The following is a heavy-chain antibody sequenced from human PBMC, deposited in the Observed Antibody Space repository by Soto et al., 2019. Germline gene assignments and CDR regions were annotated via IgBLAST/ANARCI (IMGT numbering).Heavy chain of an antibody. Sequence: QVQLVESGGGVVQPGRSLRLSCAASGFTFSSYAMHWVRQAPGKGLEWVAVISYDGSNKYYADSVKGRFTISRDNSKNTLYLQMNSLRAEDPAVYYCARVSQSDTVMVMAAFDIWGQGTMVTVSS. CDR2: ISYDGSNK. V-gene: IGHV3-30-3*01. CDR3: ARVSQSDTVMVMAAFDI. D-gene: IGHD5-18*01. J-gene: IGHJ3*02. CDR1: GFTFSSYA.